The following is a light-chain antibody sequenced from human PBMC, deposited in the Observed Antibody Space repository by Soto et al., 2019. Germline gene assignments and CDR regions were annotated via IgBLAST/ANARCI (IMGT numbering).Light chain of an antibody. V-gene: IGLV2-8*01. CDR1: SSDVGGYNS. J-gene: IGLJ2*01. Sequence: QSALTQPPSASGSPGQSVTISCTGTSSDVGGYNSVSWYQHHPGKAPKHMIYDVTKRPSGVPDRFSGSKSGNTASLTVSGLQAEDEADYYCCSYAGTNSLVFGGGTKLTVL. CDR2: DVT. CDR3: CSYAGTNSLV.